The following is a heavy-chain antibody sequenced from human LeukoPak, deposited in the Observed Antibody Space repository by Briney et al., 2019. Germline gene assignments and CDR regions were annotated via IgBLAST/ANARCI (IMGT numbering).Heavy chain of an antibody. CDR2: ISGSGADT. J-gene: IGHJ4*02. D-gene: IGHD6-13*01. CDR1: GFSFTNTW. V-gene: IGHV3-23*01. CDR3: ARAPQLVIDY. Sequence: GGSLRLSCEASGFSFTNTWMSWVRQAPGKGLEWVSSISGSGADTHYADSVKGRFTISRDNSKNTLYLQMNSLRAEDTAVYYCARAPQLVIDYWGQGTLVTVSS.